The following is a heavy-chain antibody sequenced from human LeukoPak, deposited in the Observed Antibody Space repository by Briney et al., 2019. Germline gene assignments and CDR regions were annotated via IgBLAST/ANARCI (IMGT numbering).Heavy chain of an antibody. CDR2: ISNSGST. Sequence: SETLSLTCTLSGGSISGYYWSWIRLSAGKGLEWIGRISNSGSTTFKPFLKSGVSLSVDTSKNQFSLKLTSVTAADTAIYYCARDGVPVARKAYYYYSMDVWGKGATVTVSS. CDR1: GGSISGYY. V-gene: IGHV4-4*07. CDR3: ARDGVPVARKAYYYYSMDV. J-gene: IGHJ6*03. D-gene: IGHD6-19*01.